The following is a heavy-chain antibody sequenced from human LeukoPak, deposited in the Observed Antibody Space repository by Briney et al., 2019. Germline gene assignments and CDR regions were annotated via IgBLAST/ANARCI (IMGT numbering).Heavy chain of an antibody. Sequence: GGPLRLSCAASGFIFSDYGMHWVRQAPGKGLEWVRMVRNDGGDKYYADSVRGRFTISRDNSKNTLYLQMNSLRPEDTAVYYCAKHYYGSGSQKYYFDYWGQGTLVTVSS. CDR2: VRNDGGDK. J-gene: IGHJ4*02. D-gene: IGHD3-10*01. CDR1: GFIFSDYG. V-gene: IGHV3-30*02. CDR3: AKHYYGSGSQKYYFDY.